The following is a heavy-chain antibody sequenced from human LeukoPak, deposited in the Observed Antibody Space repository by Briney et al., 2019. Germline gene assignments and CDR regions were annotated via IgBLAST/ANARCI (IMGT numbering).Heavy chain of an antibody. Sequence: GGSLRLSCAASGFTFSTYSMHWVRQAPGKGLGWVSSISSSSSYVYYADSVKGRFTISRDNAKNSLYLQMNSLRAEDTAVYYCARVQMWELRWFDPWGQGTLVTVSS. D-gene: IGHD1-26*01. CDR3: ARVQMWELRWFDP. CDR1: GFTFSTYS. V-gene: IGHV3-21*01. CDR2: ISSSSSYV. J-gene: IGHJ5*02.